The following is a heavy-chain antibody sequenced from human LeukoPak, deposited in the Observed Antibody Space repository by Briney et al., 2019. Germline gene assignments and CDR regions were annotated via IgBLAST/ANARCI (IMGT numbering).Heavy chain of an antibody. Sequence: GGSLRLSCAASGFIFSTYWMTWVRQAPGKGLEWVANIKQDGSEKYYVDSVQGRFTISRDNAKNSLYLQMNSLRAEDTAVYYCAGDRGYLDYWGQGTLVTVSS. CDR1: GFIFSTYW. V-gene: IGHV3-7*01. CDR3: AGDRGYLDY. CDR2: IKQDGSEK. D-gene: IGHD3-10*01. J-gene: IGHJ4*02.